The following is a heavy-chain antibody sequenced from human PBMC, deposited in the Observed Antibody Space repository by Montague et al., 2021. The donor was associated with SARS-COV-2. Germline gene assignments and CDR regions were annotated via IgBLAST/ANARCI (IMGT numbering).Heavy chain of an antibody. CDR2: IYYSGST. V-gene: IGHV4-39*07. CDR3: ARTTWLRGYFDL. Sequence: SETLSLTCTVSGGSIRSSSYYWGWIRQPPGKGLECIGCIYYSGSTYYNPSLKSRVTISVDTSKNHFSLKLSSVTAAGTAVYYCARTTWLRGYFDLWGRGTLVTVSS. D-gene: IGHD3-22*01. J-gene: IGHJ2*01. CDR1: GGSIRSSSYY.